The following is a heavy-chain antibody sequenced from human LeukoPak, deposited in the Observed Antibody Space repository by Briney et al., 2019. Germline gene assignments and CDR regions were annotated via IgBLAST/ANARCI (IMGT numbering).Heavy chain of an antibody. CDR2: ISGSGYGT. CDR1: GFTFSSYA. Sequence: GGSLGLSCAASGFTFSSYAMTWVRQAPGKGLEWVSGISGSGYGTYYADSVKGRFTISRDNSKNTLYLQMNSLRVEDTAVYYCANLDYYDTELDYWGQGTLVTVSS. V-gene: IGHV3-23*01. D-gene: IGHD3-22*01. J-gene: IGHJ4*02. CDR3: ANLDYYDTELDY.